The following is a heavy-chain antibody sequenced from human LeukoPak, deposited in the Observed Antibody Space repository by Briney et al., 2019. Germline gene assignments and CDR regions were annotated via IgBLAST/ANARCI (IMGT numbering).Heavy chain of an antibody. Sequence: SETLSLTCTVSGGSISSYYWSWIRQPAGKGLEWIGRIYTSGSTNYNPSLKSRVTMSVDTSKNQFSLKLSSVTAADTAIYYCARDPVPNYYDSAGYYFDYWGQGTLVTVSS. CDR2: IYTSGST. CDR1: GGSISSYY. J-gene: IGHJ4*02. CDR3: ARDPVPNYYDSAGYYFDY. V-gene: IGHV4-4*07. D-gene: IGHD3-22*01.